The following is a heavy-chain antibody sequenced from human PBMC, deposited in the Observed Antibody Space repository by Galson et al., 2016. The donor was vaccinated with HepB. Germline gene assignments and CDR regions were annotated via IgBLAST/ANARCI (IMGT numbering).Heavy chain of an antibody. Sequence: SETLSLTCVVSGAPIASSHWWSWVRQPPGKGLEWIGEIHHSGNTKYNPSLKSRVTMSVDKSKNQFSLNLTSVTAADTAVYYCARDDRAGTVFDPWGQGTLVIVSS. CDR2: IHHSGNT. V-gene: IGHV4-4*02. CDR1: GAPIASSHW. CDR3: ARDDRAGTVFDP. D-gene: IGHD1-14*01. J-gene: IGHJ5*02.